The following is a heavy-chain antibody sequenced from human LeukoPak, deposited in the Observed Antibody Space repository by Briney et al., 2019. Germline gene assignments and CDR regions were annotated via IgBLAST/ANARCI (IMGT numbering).Heavy chain of an antibody. CDR2: ISSSSSTI. V-gene: IGHV3-48*02. CDR3: ARDFKREPRP. CDR1: GFTFSSYS. J-gene: IGHJ5*02. Sequence: PGGSLRLSCAASGFTFSSYSMNWVRQAPGTGLEWVSYISSSSSTIYYADSVKGRFTISRDNAKNSLYLQMNSLGDEDTAVYYCARDFKREPRPWGQGTLVTVSS. D-gene: IGHD1-26*01.